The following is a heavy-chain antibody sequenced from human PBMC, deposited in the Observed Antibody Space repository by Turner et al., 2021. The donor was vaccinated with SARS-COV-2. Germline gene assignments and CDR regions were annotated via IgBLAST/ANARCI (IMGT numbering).Heavy chain of an antibody. J-gene: IGHJ6*02. CDR3: AGEVVVLTTTHYGMDV. D-gene: IGHD1-26*01. CDR2: IYYSGST. CDR1: GGSISSTINY. Sequence: QMQLQESGPGLVKPSETLSLTCTVSGGSISSTINYWGWIRQPPGKGLEWIGSIYYSGSTYYNPSLKSRVTISVDTSKNQFSLKLSSVTAADTAVYYCAGEVVVLTTTHYGMDVWGQGTTVTVSS. V-gene: IGHV4-39*01.